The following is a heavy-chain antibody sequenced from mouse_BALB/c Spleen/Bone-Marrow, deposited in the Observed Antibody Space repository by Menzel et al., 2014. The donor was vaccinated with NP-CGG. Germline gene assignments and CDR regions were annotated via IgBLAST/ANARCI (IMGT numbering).Heavy chain of an antibody. V-gene: IGHV4-1*02. CDR2: INPDSSTI. J-gene: IGHJ3*01. CDR1: GFDCSRYW. CDR3: ASLHYYGFFAY. Sequence: EVQVVESGGGLVQPGGSLKLSCAASGFDCSRYWMSWVRRAPGKGLEWIGEINPDSSTINYTPSLKDKFIISRDNAKNTLYLQMSKVRSEDTALYYCASLHYYGFFAYWGQGTLVTVSA. D-gene: IGHD1-2*01.